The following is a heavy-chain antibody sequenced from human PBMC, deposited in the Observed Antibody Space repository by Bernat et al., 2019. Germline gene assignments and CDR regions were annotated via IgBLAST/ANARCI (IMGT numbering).Heavy chain of an antibody. CDR3: AGQQVGWFDP. Sequence: QLQLQESGPGLVKPSETLSLTCTVSGGSISSSSYYWGWIRQPPGEGLEWIGSIYYSGSTYYNPSLKSRVSISVDTSKNQFSLKLSSVTAADAAVYYCAGQQVGWFDPWGQGTLVTVSS. V-gene: IGHV4-39*01. J-gene: IGHJ5*02. CDR1: GGSISSSSYY. CDR2: IYYSGST. D-gene: IGHD1-26*01.